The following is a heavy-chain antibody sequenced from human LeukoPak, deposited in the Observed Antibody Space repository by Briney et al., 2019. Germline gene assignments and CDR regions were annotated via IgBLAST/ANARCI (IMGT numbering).Heavy chain of an antibody. D-gene: IGHD3-22*01. CDR1: GFTFSGYW. V-gene: IGHV3-7*01. J-gene: IGHJ4*02. CDR2: INLDGSVR. Sequence: GGSLRLSCAASGFTFSGYWMSWVRQAPGKGLEWVANINLDGSVRHYVDSARGRFTISRDNAKNSLYLQMNSLRAEDTALYYCATSDDGSGSDWGQGTLVTVSS. CDR3: ATSDDGSGSD.